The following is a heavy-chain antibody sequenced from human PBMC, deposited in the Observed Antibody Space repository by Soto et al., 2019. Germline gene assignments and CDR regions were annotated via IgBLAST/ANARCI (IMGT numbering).Heavy chain of an antibody. Sequence: WETLSLTCSVSGGSISSGPYSWGWIRQPPGKGLEWIGTFHYSGRTYYSPSLESRVTISVDTSKNQFSLKVSSVTAAETAVYYCARGLDTAMVGSQFPISDFYFDYWGQGTLVTVS. J-gene: IGHJ4*02. V-gene: IGHV4-39*01. CDR2: FHYSGRT. CDR3: ARGLDTAMVGSQFPISDFYFDY. CDR1: GGSISSGPYS. D-gene: IGHD5-18*01.